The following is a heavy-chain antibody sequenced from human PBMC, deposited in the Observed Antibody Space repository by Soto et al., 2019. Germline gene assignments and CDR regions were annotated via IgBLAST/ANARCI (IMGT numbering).Heavy chain of an antibody. V-gene: IGHV3-72*01. CDR1: GFTFSDYY. J-gene: IGHJ4*02. Sequence: EVQLVESGGGLVQPGGSLRLSCAGSGFTFSDYYIDWVRQAPGKGLEWVGRSRDKGNSYSTDYAASVIGRFSISRDASKNSLYLLMTSLKTEATGLYYCTRSITGTTSLDYWGQGTLVTVSS. CDR2: SRDKGNSYST. D-gene: IGHD1-7*01. CDR3: TRSITGTTSLDY.